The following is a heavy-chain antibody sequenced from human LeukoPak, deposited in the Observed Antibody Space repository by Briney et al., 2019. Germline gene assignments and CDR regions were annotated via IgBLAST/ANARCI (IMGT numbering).Heavy chain of an antibody. Sequence: PSETLSLTCTVPGGSISSYYWSWIRQPPGKGLEWIGYIYYSGSTNYNPSLKSRVTISVDTSKNQFSLKLSSVTAADTAVYYCARDRHNYYDSSGYYTGHWFDPWGQGTLVTVSS. CDR1: GGSISSYY. CDR2: IYYSGST. CDR3: ARDRHNYYDSSGYYTGHWFDP. D-gene: IGHD3-22*01. V-gene: IGHV4-59*01. J-gene: IGHJ5*02.